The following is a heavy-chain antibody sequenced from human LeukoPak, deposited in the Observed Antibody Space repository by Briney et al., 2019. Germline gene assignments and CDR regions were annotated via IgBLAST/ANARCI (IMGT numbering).Heavy chain of an antibody. V-gene: IGHV3-23*01. Sequence: GGSLRLSCAASGFTFSSYAMSWVRQAPGKGLEWVSAISGSGGSTYYADSVKGRFTISRDNSKNTLYLQMNSLRAEDTAVYYCARGPSGYCSGGSCYSFSVNDAFDIWGQGTMVTVSS. J-gene: IGHJ3*02. CDR3: ARGPSGYCSGGSCYSFSVNDAFDI. D-gene: IGHD2-15*01. CDR2: ISGSGGST. CDR1: GFTFSSYA.